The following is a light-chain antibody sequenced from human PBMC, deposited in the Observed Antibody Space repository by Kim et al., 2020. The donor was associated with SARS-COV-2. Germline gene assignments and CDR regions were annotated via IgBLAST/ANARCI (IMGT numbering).Light chain of an antibody. CDR1: RLAAKS. CDR3: QVWDSDNDQVV. Sequence: APGKTATISCGGDRLAAKSVHWYQQRPGQAPVLVISHGTDRPSGIPERFSGSTSGNTASLTISRVDAGDEADYYCQVWDSDNDQVVFGGGSQLTV. J-gene: IGLJ2*01. CDR2: HGT. V-gene: IGLV3-21*04.